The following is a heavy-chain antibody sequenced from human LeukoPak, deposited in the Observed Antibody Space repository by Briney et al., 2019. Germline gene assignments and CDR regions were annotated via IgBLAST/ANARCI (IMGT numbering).Heavy chain of an antibody. CDR2: INTDGSST. CDR1: GFTFSTFW. Sequence: GGSLRLSCAASGFTFSTFWMHWVRQAPVKGLVWVSRINTDGSSTIYADSVKGRFTISRDNAKNTLYLQMNSLRAEDTAVYYCARSDYSSTWYGDYYYYYMDVWGKGTTVTVSS. D-gene: IGHD6-13*01. V-gene: IGHV3-74*01. J-gene: IGHJ6*03. CDR3: ARSDYSSTWYGDYYYYYMDV.